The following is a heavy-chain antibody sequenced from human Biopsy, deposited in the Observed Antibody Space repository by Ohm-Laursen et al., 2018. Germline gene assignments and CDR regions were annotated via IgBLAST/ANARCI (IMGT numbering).Heavy chain of an antibody. D-gene: IGHD1/OR15-1a*01. J-gene: IGHJ4*02. CDR2: ISSGSSPI. CDR1: GFTFISYS. Sequence: SLRLSCSASGFTFISYSMNWVRQAPGKGLEWVSFISSGSSPIYYADSVKGRFTISRDDAKNSLYLQMNSLRAEDTAVYYCARGRTGGWGQGTLVTVSS. CDR3: ARGRTGG. V-gene: IGHV3-48*01.